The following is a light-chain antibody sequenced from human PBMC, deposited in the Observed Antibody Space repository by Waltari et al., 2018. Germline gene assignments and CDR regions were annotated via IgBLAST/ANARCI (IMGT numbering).Light chain of an antibody. CDR1: SSDVGGHNY. CDR2: EVS. CDR3: SSYIDSSTLWV. V-gene: IGLV2-14*01. J-gene: IGLJ3*02. Sequence: QSALTQPASVSGSPGQSITISCTGTSSDVGGHNYVSWYQQHPGKAPKVMIFEVSNRPSGISNRFSGSKSGNTASLTISGLQAEDEADYYCSSYIDSSTLWVFGGGTKLTVL.